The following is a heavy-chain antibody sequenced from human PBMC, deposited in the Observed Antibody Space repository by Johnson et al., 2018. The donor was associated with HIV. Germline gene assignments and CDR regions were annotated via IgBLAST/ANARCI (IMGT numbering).Heavy chain of an antibody. CDR2: IYSGGTT. V-gene: IGHV3-66*02. CDR1: GFTFSSNY. J-gene: IGHJ3*02. D-gene: IGHD2-8*02. Sequence: VQLVESGGGVVQPGRSLRLSCAASGFTFSSNYMSWVRQAPGKGLEWVSVIYSGGTTYYADSVKGRFTISRDNSKNTLYLQMNSLRGEETAVYYCARSMYWPDAFDIWGQGTMVTVSS. CDR3: ARSMYWPDAFDI.